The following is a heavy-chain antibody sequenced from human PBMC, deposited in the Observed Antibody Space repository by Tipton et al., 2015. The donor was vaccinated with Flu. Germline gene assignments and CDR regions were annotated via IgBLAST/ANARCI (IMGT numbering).Heavy chain of an antibody. J-gene: IGHJ6*02. CDR2: IDPRGGST. V-gene: IGHV1-46*01. CDR3: ARVETAMVLGTLRDDMAV. Sequence: QVQLVQSGAEVKKPGASVKISCRASGNTFTNNHVHWVRQAPGQGLEWVGVIDPRGGSTTYAQKFQGRVTVTSDTSTSTVYMDLRSLRSDDTAVYFCARVETAMVLGTLRDDMAVWSPGTTVTVSS. CDR1: GNTFTNNH. D-gene: IGHD5-18*01.